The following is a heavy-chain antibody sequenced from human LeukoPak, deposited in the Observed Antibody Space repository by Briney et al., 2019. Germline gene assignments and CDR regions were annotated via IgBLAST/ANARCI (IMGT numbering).Heavy chain of an antibody. CDR1: GFTFSSYS. D-gene: IGHD6-13*01. V-gene: IGHV3-21*01. CDR2: ISSSSSYI. Sequence: GGSLRLSCAASGFTFSSYSMNWVRRAPGKGLEWVSSISSSSSYIYYADSVKGRFTISRDNAKNSLYLQMNSLRAEDTAVYYCAREPLMDGTGSSPPNYWGQGTLVTVSS. J-gene: IGHJ4*02. CDR3: AREPLMDGTGSSPPNY.